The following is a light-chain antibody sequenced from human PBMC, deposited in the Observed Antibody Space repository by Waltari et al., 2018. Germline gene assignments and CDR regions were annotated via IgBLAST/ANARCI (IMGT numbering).Light chain of an antibody. Sequence: EIVMTQSPATLSVSPGERATLPCRASQSVSSNLAWYQLKPGQAPRLLIYGASTRATGIPARFSGSGSGTEFTLTISSLQSEDFAVYYCQQYNNWLTFGPGTKVDIK. CDR3: QQYNNWLT. CDR2: GAS. J-gene: IGKJ3*01. V-gene: IGKV3-15*01. CDR1: QSVSSN.